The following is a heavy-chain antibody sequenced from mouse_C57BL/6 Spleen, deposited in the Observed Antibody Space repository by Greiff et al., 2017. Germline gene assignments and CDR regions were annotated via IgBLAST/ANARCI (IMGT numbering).Heavy chain of an antibody. CDR1: GYTFTSYW. CDR3: TSLYDYAYFDY. CDR2: IYPGNSDT. V-gene: IGHV1-5*01. J-gene: IGHJ2*01. Sequence: VQLQQSGTVLVRPGASVKMSCKTSGYTFTSYWMHWVKQRPGQGLEWIGAIYPGNSDTSYNQKFKGKAKLTAVTSASTAYMELSSLTNEDSAVYYCTSLYDYAYFDYWGQGTTLTVSS. D-gene: IGHD2-4*01.